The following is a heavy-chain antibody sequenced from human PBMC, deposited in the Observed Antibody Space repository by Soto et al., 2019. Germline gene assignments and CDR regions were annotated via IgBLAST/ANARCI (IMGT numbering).Heavy chain of an antibody. V-gene: IGHV1-8*01. CDR1: GYTFTSYD. Sequence: QVQLVQSGAEVQKPGASVKVSCKASGYTFTSYDINWMRQATGQGLEWLGWMTPNSGITGYAQKFQGRVTMTRYTATSTAYLELSPLTCDDTAVYFFARNMRGTGDFDYWSHGTLVTVSS. D-gene: IGHD3-10*01. J-gene: IGHJ4*01. CDR3: ARNMRGTGDFDY. CDR2: MTPNSGIT.